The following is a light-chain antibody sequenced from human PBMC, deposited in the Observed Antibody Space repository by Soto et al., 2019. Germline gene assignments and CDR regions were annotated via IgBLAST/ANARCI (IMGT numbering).Light chain of an antibody. V-gene: IGLV2-11*01. Sequence: QSALTQPRSVSGSPGQSVTISCTGTSSDVGDYNYVSWYQQHPGKAPKLMIYDVSKRASGVPDRFSGSKSGNTASLTISGLQAEDEADYYCCSYAGSYSYVFGTGTKVTVL. J-gene: IGLJ1*01. CDR2: DVS. CDR3: CSYAGSYSYV. CDR1: SSDVGDYNY.